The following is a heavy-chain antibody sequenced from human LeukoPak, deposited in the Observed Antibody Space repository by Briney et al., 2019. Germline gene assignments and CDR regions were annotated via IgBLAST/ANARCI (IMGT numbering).Heavy chain of an antibody. CDR1: GFTFSNSA. Sequence: SVKVSCKASGFTFSNSAFQWVRQARGQRLEWIGWIVVGSDSTKYAQKFQERVSITRDMSTSTVYMARSSLRSEDTAVYYCTAEIYRGHVYSYYYGMDVWGQGTTVTVFS. J-gene: IGHJ6*02. CDR2: IVVGSDST. CDR3: TAEIYRGHVYSYYYGMDV. D-gene: IGHD5-12*01. V-gene: IGHV1-58*01.